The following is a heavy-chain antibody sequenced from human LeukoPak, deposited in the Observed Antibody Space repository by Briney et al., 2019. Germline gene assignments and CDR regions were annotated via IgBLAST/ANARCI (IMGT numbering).Heavy chain of an antibody. CDR2: ISPSGTT. J-gene: IGHJ5*02. Sequence: SETLSLTCTVSGGYTGSHYWSWIRQPAGKGPEWIGRISPSGTTHYNPSLGSRVTMSVDTSKNYFSLRLSSVTAADTAVYYCARDFYASGFYFWFDPWGQGMLVTVSS. V-gene: IGHV4-4*07. CDR3: ARDFYASGFYFWFDP. CDR1: GGYTGSHY. D-gene: IGHD2/OR15-2a*01.